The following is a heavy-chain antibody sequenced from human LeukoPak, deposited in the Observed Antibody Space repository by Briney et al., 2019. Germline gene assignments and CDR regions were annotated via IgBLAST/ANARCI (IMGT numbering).Heavy chain of an antibody. Sequence: GGSLRLSCAASGFTFSSYGMHWVRQAPGKGLEWVAFIRYDGSNKYYADSVKGRFTISRDNSKNTLYLQMNSLKTEDTAVYYCTRDDDSSGSPVDYWGQGTLVTVSS. D-gene: IGHD3-22*01. CDR2: IRYDGSNK. CDR1: GFTFSSYG. J-gene: IGHJ4*02. V-gene: IGHV3-30*02. CDR3: TRDDDSSGSPVDY.